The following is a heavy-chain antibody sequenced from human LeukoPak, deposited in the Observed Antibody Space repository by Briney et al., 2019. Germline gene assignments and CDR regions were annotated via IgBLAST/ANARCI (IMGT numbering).Heavy chain of an antibody. V-gene: IGHV1-46*01. CDR3: ARGHCSSTSCHNPTGDAFDI. Sequence: GASVKVSCKASGYTFTTYFMHWVRQAPGQGLEWMGIINPSGGSTKYAQKFQGRVTMTRDTSTSTVYMELSSLRSEDTAVYYCARGHCSSTSCHNPTGDAFDIWGQGTMVTVSS. J-gene: IGHJ3*02. CDR1: GYTFTTYF. D-gene: IGHD2-2*02. CDR2: INPSGGST.